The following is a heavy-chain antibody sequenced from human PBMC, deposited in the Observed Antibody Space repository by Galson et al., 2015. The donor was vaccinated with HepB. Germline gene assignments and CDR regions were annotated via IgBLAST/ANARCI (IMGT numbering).Heavy chain of an antibody. V-gene: IGHV3-30*02. CDR3: AKRTPTTEFDY. J-gene: IGHJ4*02. D-gene: IGHD4-17*01. CDR1: GLTFSTYG. Sequence: SLRLSCAASGLTFSTYGMHWVRLAPGRGLEWVALIRGNGIDKWYADSVKGRFTISRDNSKNTLYLQMNSLRVEDTAVYYFAKRTPTTEFDYWGQVTLVTVSS. CDR2: IRGNGIDK.